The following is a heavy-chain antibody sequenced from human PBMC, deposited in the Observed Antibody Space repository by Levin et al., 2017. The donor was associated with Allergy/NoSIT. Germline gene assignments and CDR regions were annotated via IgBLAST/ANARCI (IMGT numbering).Heavy chain of an antibody. CDR3: AKEGGRAEAAAGGFGYYYYGMDV. D-gene: IGHD2-15*01. CDR1: GFTFSNYA. V-gene: IGHV3-23*01. Sequence: QPGGSLRLSCAASGFTFSNYAMRWVRQAPGKGLEWVSAISGSGENTYYADSVKGRFTISRDNSKNTLFLQVHSLRPEDTAVYFCAKEGGRAEAAAGGFGYYYYGMDVWGQGTTVTVSS. CDR2: ISGSGENT. J-gene: IGHJ6*02.